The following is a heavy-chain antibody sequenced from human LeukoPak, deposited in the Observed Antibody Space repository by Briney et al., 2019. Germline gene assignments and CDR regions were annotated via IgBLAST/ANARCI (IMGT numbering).Heavy chain of an antibody. CDR2: INHSGST. Sequence: SETLSLTCAVYGGSFSGYYWSWIRQPPGKGLEWIGEINHSGSTNYNLSLKSRVTISVDTSKNQFSLKLSSVTAADTAVYYCASNPRDYGSGSYYRAYSSYGMDVWGQGTTVTVSS. CDR3: ASNPRDYGSGSYYRAYSSYGMDV. CDR1: GGSFSGYY. V-gene: IGHV4-34*01. D-gene: IGHD3-10*01. J-gene: IGHJ6*02.